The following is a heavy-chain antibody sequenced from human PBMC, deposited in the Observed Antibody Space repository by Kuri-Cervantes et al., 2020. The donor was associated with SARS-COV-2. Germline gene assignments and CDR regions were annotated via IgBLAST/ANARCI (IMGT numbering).Heavy chain of an antibody. CDR2: IIPIFGTA. Sequence: SVKVSCKASGYTSTSYGISWVRQAPGQGLEWMGGIIPIFGTANYAQKFQGRVTITTDESTSTAYMELSSLRSEDTAVYYCARDWGQSRYDFWSGYALGYWGQGTLVTVSS. V-gene: IGHV1-69*05. CDR3: ARDWGQSRYDFWSGYALGY. CDR1: GYTSTSYG. J-gene: IGHJ4*02. D-gene: IGHD3-3*01.